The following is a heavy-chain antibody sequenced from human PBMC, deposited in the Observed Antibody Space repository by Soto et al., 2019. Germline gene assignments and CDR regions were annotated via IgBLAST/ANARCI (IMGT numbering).Heavy chain of an antibody. Sequence: SEILSLTCSVSGGSINSYWWSWIRQPAGKGVEWIGRVYSSGTTDYNPSLNSRATMSVETSKNQFSLKLSSVTAADTAVYYCARDIGSYAYGEGYWGQGIQVTVS. CDR1: GGSINSYW. D-gene: IGHD3-10*01. V-gene: IGHV4-4*07. CDR2: VYSSGTT. CDR3: ARDIGSYAYGEGY. J-gene: IGHJ4*02.